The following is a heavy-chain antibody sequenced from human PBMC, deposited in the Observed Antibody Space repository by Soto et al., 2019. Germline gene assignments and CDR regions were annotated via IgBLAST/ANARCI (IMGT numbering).Heavy chain of an antibody. CDR3: AKGEKTSGYDY. V-gene: IGHV3-23*01. J-gene: IGHJ4*02. CDR2: ISGDGVRT. CDR1: GLTFCSFA. Sequence: GGALRLSCAASGLTFCSFAMGWVRQAPGKGLEWVSSISGDGVRTYYADSVKGRFTISRDNSKNTLYLQVNSLRAEDTAVFYCAKGEKTSGYDYWGQGTLVTVSS. D-gene: IGHD5-12*01.